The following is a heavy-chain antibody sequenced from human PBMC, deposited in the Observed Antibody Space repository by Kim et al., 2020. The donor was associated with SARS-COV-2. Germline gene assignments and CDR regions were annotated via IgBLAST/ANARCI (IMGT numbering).Heavy chain of an antibody. D-gene: IGHD5-12*01. J-gene: IGHJ4*02. Sequence: YAQGFTGRFVFSLDTSVSTAYLQISSLKAEDTAVYYCARRRRDGYNRWDYWGQGTLVTVSS. V-gene: IGHV7-4-1*02. CDR3: ARRRRDGYNRWDY.